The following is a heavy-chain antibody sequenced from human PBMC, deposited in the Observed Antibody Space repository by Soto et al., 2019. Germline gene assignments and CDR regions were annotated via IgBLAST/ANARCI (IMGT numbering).Heavy chain of an antibody. J-gene: IGHJ6*02. CDR1: GDSVSSNSAA. CDR3: ARDRPVAPSSSVYYYYGMDV. CDR2: TYYRSKWYN. V-gene: IGHV6-1*01. Sequence: SQTLSLTCVISGDSVSSNSAAWNWIRQSPSRGLEWLGRTYYRSKWYNDYAVSVKSRITINPDTSKNQFSLQLNSVTPEDTAVYYCARDRPVAPSSSVYYYYGMDVWGQGTTVTVSS. D-gene: IGHD6-6*01.